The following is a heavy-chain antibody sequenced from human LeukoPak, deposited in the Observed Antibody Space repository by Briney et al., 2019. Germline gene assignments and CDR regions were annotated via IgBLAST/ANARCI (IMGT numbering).Heavy chain of an antibody. CDR2: ISYDGRNK. Sequence: QPGGSLRLSCAASGFTFSSYGMHWVRQAPGKGLEWVASISYDGRNKYYADSVKGRFTISRDNSKKTLYLQMNSLRAEDTAVYYCAKLYSSSSADYWGQGTLVTVSS. V-gene: IGHV3-30*18. CDR1: GFTFSSYG. D-gene: IGHD6-6*01. CDR3: AKLYSSSSADY. J-gene: IGHJ4*02.